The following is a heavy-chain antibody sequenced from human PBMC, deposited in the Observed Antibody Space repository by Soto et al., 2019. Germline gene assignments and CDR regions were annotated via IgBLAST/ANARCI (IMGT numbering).Heavy chain of an antibody. V-gene: IGHV1-69*13. CDR3: ARVHGSGSYRPYGMDV. CDR2: IIPIFGTA. D-gene: IGHD3-10*01. Sequence: GSSLKVSGKASGGTLSSYAISWVRQAPGQGLEWMGGIIPIFGTANYAQKLQGRVTITADESTSTAYMELSSLRSEDTAVYYCARVHGSGSYRPYGMDVWGQGTTVTVSS. CDR1: GGTLSSYA. J-gene: IGHJ6*02.